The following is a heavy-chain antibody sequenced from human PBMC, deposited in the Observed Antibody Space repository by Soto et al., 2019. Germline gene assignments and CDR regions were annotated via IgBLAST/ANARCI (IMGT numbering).Heavy chain of an antibody. D-gene: IGHD4-4*01. V-gene: IGHV4-30-4*01. CDR3: ARVPTTQHYYYGMDV. CDR1: GGSISSGDYY. J-gene: IGHJ6*02. Sequence: QVQLQESGPGLVKPSQTLSLTCTVSGGSISSGDYYWSWIRQPPGKGLEWIGYIYYSGSTYYNPSLKSRVTIXXDXSXXQFSLKLSSVTAADTAVYYCARVPTTQHYYYGMDVWGQGTTVTVSS. CDR2: IYYSGST.